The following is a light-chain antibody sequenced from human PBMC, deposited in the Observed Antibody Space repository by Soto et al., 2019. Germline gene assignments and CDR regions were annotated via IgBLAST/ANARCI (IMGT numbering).Light chain of an antibody. CDR1: QSVSSY. J-gene: IGKJ2*01. CDR2: DAS. Sequence: EIVMTQSPATLSVSPGGRTSLSFRASQSVSSYLAWYQQKPGLPPRLLIYDASTRATGIPDRFSGSGSGTDFTLTISSLQSADFAVYYCQQYSNWPPLYTFGRGTKLEIK. CDR3: QQYSNWPPLYT. V-gene: IGKV3-15*01.